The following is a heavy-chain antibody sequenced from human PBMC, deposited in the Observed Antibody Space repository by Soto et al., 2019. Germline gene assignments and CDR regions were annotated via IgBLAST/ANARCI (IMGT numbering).Heavy chain of an antibody. CDR2: IYYSGNT. Sequence: SETLSLTCTVSGGSISSYYWSWIRQPPGKGLEWIGCIYYSGNTYYNPSLKRRFSISVDTSKNQFSLNLSSVTAADTAVYYCARNGGYCTDGVCPDWFDPWGQGTLVTVSS. CDR1: GGSISSYY. V-gene: IGHV4-59*08. CDR3: ARNGGYCTDGVCPDWFDP. J-gene: IGHJ5*02. D-gene: IGHD2-8*01.